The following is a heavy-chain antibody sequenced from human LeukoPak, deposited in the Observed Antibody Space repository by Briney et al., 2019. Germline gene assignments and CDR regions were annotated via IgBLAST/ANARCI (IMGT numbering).Heavy chain of an antibody. CDR3: ARNTAIAVAVPFDY. J-gene: IGHJ4*02. V-gene: IGHV1-18*01. Sequence: ASVKVSCKASGYTFTSYGISWVRQAPGQGLEWMGWISAYNGNTNHAQKLQGRVTMTTDTSTSTAYMELRSLRSDDTAVYYCARNTAIAVAVPFDYWGQGTLVTVSS. CDR2: ISAYNGNT. CDR1: GYTFTSYG. D-gene: IGHD6-19*01.